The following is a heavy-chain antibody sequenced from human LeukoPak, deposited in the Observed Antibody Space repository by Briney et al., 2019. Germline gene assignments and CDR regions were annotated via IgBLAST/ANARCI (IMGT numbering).Heavy chain of an antibody. CDR3: ARWTYYYDSSGSIDY. V-gene: IGHV3-74*01. CDR2: INSDGSST. Sequence: GGSLRLSGAASGFTFSSYWMHWVRQAPGKGLMWVSRINSDGSSTSYADSVKGRFTISRDNAKNTLYLQMNSLRAEDTAVYYCARWTYYYDSSGSIDYWGQGTLVTVSS. D-gene: IGHD3-22*01. J-gene: IGHJ4*02. CDR1: GFTFSSYW.